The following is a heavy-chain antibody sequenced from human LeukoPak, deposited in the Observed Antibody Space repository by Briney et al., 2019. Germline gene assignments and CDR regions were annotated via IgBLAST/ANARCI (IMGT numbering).Heavy chain of an antibody. J-gene: IGHJ5*02. CDR2: IYHSGST. CDR3: ASIVVVPAAKGKGDWFDP. Sequence: SETLSLTCAVSGYSISSGYYWGWIRQPPGKGLEWIGSIYHSGSTYYNPSLKSRVTISVDTSKNQFSLKLSSVTAADTAVYYCASIVVVPAAKGKGDWFDPWGQGTLVTVSS. CDR1: GYSISSGYY. V-gene: IGHV4-38-2*01. D-gene: IGHD2-2*01.